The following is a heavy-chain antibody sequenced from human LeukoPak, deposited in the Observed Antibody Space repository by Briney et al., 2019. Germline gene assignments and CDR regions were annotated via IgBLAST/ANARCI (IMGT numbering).Heavy chain of an antibody. CDR2: ISDSGST. V-gene: IGHV4-59*01. D-gene: IGHD4-17*01. J-gene: IGHJ5*02. CDR3: ARVFRGAVTSNWFDP. CDR1: GGSINGYY. Sequence: PETLSLTCTVSGGSINGYYWTWIRQPPGRGLEWIGYISDSGSTNYNPSLKSRVTMSVDSANTEFSLRLNSVTAADTAVYYCARVFRGAVTSNWFDPWGQGTLVNVSS.